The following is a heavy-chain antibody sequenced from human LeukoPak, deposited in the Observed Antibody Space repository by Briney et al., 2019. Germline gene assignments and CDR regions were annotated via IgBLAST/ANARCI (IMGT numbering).Heavy chain of an antibody. CDR1: GFTFSSYA. V-gene: IGHV3-30-3*01. J-gene: IGHJ4*02. CDR3: ARESGDVVVTAVDY. D-gene: IGHD2-21*02. CDR2: ISYDGSNK. Sequence: PGGSLRLSCAASGFTFSSYAMHWVRQAPGKGLERVAVISYDGSNKYYADSVKGRFTISRDNSKNTLYLQMNSLRAEDTAVYYCARESGDVVVTAVDYWGQGTLVTVSS.